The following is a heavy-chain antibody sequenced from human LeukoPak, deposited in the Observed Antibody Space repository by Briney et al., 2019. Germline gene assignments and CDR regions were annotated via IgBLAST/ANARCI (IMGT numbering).Heavy chain of an antibody. V-gene: IGHV3-7*03. CDR1: GFIFSSYW. CDR2: IKRDGSEK. D-gene: IGHD4-17*01. CDR3: VKTAYGDYGHFDY. J-gene: IGHJ4*02. Sequence: GGSLRLSCAASGFIFSSYWMNWVRQAPGKGLQWVANIKRDGSEKYYVDSVKGRFTISRDNVKNLLYLQMNSLRAEDTAVYYCVKTAYGDYGHFDYWGQGTLVTVSS.